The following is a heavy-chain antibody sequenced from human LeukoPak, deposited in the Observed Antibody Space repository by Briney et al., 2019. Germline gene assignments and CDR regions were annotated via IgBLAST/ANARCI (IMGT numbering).Heavy chain of an antibody. CDR1: GYTFTSYA. Sequence: ASVKVSCKASGYTFTSYAMNWVRQAPGQGLEWMGWINTNTGNPTYAQGFTGRFVFSLDTSVSTAYLQISSLKAEDTAVYYCATYYGSGSYYPFYYYYGMDVWGQGTTVTVSS. CDR2: INTNTGNP. CDR3: ATYYGSGSYYPFYYYYGMDV. J-gene: IGHJ6*02. D-gene: IGHD3-10*01. V-gene: IGHV7-4-1*02.